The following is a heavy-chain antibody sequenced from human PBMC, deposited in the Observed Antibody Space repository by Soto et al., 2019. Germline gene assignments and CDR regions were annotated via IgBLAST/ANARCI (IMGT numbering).Heavy chain of an antibody. CDR3: PDRTCRAGSCNSFSFTVMEV. Sequence: QITLKESGPTLVKPTQTLTLTCTFSGFALSTSGVGVAWIRQPPVKALEWLALIYCDDDKRYRPSLESRLTITKDTSRSQVVPTAPNTASLALATYSCPDRTCRAGSCNSFSFTVMEVWGPGKRVTVSS. J-gene: IGHJ6*02. CDR2: IYCDDDK. V-gene: IGHV2-5*02. CDR1: GFALSTSGVG. D-gene: IGHD2-2*01.